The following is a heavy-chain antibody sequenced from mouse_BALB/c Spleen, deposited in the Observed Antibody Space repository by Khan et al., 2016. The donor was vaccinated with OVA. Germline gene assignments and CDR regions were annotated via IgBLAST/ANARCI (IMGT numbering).Heavy chain of an antibody. CDR2: ISYSGST. J-gene: IGHJ2*01. D-gene: IGHD2-3*01. CDR3: ARSGDGYSYYFDY. CDR1: GYSITSDYA. Sequence: EVQLVESGPGLVKPSQSLSLTCTVTGYSITSDYAWNCIRQFPGNKLEWMGYISYSGSTSYNPSLKSRISITRDTSKNQFFLQLNSVTTEDTATYYCARSGDGYSYYFDYWGQGTTLTVSS. V-gene: IGHV3-2*02.